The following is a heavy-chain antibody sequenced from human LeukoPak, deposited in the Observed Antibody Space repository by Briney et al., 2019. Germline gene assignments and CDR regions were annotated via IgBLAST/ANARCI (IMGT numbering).Heavy chain of an antibody. CDR2: ISFSGVST. J-gene: IGHJ3*02. CDR3: AKEVLTPGGGFDI. CDR1: GFSFSDYA. V-gene: IGHV3-23*01. Sequence: GGSLRLSCAASGFSFSDYAMGWVRQAPGKGLEWVSGISFSGVSTNYADSVKGRFTISRDNSKNTLYLQTNSLRAGDTAVYYCAKEVLTPGGGFDIWGQGTMVTVFS. D-gene: IGHD2-15*01.